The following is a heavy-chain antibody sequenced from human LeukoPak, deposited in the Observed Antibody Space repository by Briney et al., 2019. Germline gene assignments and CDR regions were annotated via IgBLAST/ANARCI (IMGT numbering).Heavy chain of an antibody. J-gene: IGHJ5*02. V-gene: IGHV5-51*01. D-gene: IGHD2-2*01. Sequence: GESLKISCKGSGYRFTDYWIARVRQMPGKGLEWMGIIYPGDSDSRYSPSFQGQVTFSADKSISTAYLQWSSLKASDTAMYYCARRSYCYSTSCDGYWFDTWGQGTLVTVSS. CDR3: ARRSYCYSTSCDGYWFDT. CDR2: IYPGDSDS. CDR1: GYRFTDYW.